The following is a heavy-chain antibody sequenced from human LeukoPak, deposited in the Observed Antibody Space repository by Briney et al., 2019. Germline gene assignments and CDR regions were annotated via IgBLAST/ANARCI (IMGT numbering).Heavy chain of an antibody. Sequence: PGGSLRLSCAASGFTFSDYYMSWIRQAPGKGLEWVSYISSSGSTIYYADSVKGRFTISRDNAKNSLYLQMNSLRAEDTAVYYCARDRPKNYDILTGYYPGYWGQGTLVTVSS. CDR2: ISSSGSTI. CDR3: ARDRPKNYDILTGYYPGY. V-gene: IGHV3-11*01. D-gene: IGHD3-9*01. J-gene: IGHJ4*02. CDR1: GFTFSDYY.